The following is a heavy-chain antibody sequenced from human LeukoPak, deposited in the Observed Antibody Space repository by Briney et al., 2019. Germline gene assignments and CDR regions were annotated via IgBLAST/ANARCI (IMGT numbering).Heavy chain of an antibody. J-gene: IGHJ4*02. CDR2: IVVGSGNT. Sequence: ASVKVSCKASGGTFSSYAISWVRQAPGQGLEWIGWIVVGSGNTNYAQKFQERVTITRDMSTSTAYMELSSLRSEDTAVYYCAAESGYSYGFDYWGQGTLVTVSS. CDR3: AAESGYSYGFDY. CDR1: GGTFSSYA. D-gene: IGHD5-18*01. V-gene: IGHV1-58*02.